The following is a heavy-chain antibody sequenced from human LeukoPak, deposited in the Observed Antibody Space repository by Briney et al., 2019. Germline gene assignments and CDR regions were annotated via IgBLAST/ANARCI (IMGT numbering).Heavy chain of an antibody. CDR1: GFTFSSYA. J-gene: IGHJ3*02. D-gene: IGHD6-6*01. V-gene: IGHV3-30-3*01. Sequence: PGRSLRLSCAASGFTFSSYAMHWVRQAPGKGLEWVAVISYDGSNKYYADSVKGRFTISRDNSKNTLYLQMNSLRSDDTAVYYCARGVVPLGLSIAASLELDAFDIWGQGTMVTVSS. CDR3: ARGVVPLGLSIAASLELDAFDI. CDR2: ISYDGSNK.